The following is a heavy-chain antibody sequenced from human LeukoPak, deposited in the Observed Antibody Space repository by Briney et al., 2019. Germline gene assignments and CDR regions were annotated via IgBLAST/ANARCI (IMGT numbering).Heavy chain of an antibody. CDR1: GFTVSTNY. V-gene: IGHV3-53*04. Sequence: TGGSLRLSCAASGFTVSTNYMTWVRQAPGKGLEWVSVIYSGGSTYYADSVKGRFTISRHNSKNTLYLQMNSLRAEDTAVYYCAREGGYSYGYGGDAFDIWGQGTMVTASS. J-gene: IGHJ3*02. CDR2: IYSGGST. D-gene: IGHD5-18*01. CDR3: AREGGYSYGYGGDAFDI.